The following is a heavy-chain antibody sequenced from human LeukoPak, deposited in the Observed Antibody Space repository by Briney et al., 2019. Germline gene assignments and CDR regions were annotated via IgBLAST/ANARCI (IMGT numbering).Heavy chain of an antibody. CDR3: VRDAYYYYYMDV. Sequence: PSETLSLTCTVSGYSISSGYYWGWIRQPPGKGLEWIGSIYHSGSTYYNPSLKSRVTISVDTSKNQFSLKLSSVTAADTAVYYCVRDAYYYYYMDVWGKGTTVTISS. V-gene: IGHV4-38-2*02. J-gene: IGHJ6*03. CDR1: GYSISSGYY. CDR2: IYHSGST.